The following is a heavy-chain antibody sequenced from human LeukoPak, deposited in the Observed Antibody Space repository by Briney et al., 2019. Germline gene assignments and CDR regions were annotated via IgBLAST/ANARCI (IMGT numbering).Heavy chain of an antibody. V-gene: IGHV1-58*02. Sequence: SVKVSCKASGFTFTSSAMQWVRQARGQRLEWIGWIVVDSGDKIYAQQFQERVTITRDMSTSTAYMELSSLRYEDTAVYYCAAVALIKYCSGGSCYSAYDAFDIWGQGTMVIGSS. CDR2: IVVDSGDK. CDR3: AAVALIKYCSGGSCYSAYDAFDI. CDR1: GFTFTSSA. J-gene: IGHJ3*02. D-gene: IGHD2-15*01.